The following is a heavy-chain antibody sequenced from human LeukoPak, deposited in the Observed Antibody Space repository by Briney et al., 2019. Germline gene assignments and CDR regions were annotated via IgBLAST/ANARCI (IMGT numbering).Heavy chain of an antibody. V-gene: IGHV3-23*01. D-gene: IGHD3-9*01. CDR2: ITGSDGTS. CDR1: GFTFTNYA. Sequence: PGTSLRLSCVASGFTFTNYAMSWVRQAPGKGLEWVSAITGSDGTSHYADSVKGRFTISRDNSKNTLYLQVNSLRAEDTAVYYCAKWGDYDILTGYYVPDYGGQGTLVTVSS. CDR3: AKWGDYDILTGYYVPDY. J-gene: IGHJ4*02.